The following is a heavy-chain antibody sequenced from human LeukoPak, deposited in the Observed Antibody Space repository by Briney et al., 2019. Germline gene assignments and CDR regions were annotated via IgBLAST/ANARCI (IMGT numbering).Heavy chain of an antibody. CDR3: ARDDYGDYDAFDI. J-gene: IGHJ3*02. V-gene: IGHV3-64*01. Sequence: GGSLRLSCAASGFTFSSYAMHWVRQAPGKGLEYVSAISSDGGSTYYANSVKGRFTISRDNSKNTLYLQMGSLRGEDMAVYYCARDDYGDYDAFDIWGQGPMVTVSS. D-gene: IGHD4-17*01. CDR2: ISSDGGST. CDR1: GFTFSSYA.